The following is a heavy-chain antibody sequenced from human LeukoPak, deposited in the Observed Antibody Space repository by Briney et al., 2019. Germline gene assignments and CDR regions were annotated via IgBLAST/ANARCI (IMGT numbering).Heavy chain of an antibody. Sequence: ASVKVSRKASGGTFSSYAISWVRQAPGQGLEWIGLITPTGGSTNYAQKFQGRVTMTRDMSTSTVYMELSSLRSEDTAVYYCARGIVATYRVGYFQHWGQGTLVTVSS. D-gene: IGHD5-12*01. J-gene: IGHJ1*01. CDR2: ITPTGGST. CDR1: GGTFSSYA. CDR3: ARGIVATYRVGYFQH. V-gene: IGHV1-46*01.